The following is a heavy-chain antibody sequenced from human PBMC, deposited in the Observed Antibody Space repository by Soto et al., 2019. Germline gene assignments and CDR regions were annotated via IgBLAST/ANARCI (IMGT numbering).Heavy chain of an antibody. D-gene: IGHD5-18*01. J-gene: IGHJ3*02. CDR3: ARAMGYLAFDI. CDR1: GYTFTSYY. CDR2: INPSGGST. V-gene: IGHV1-46*01. Sequence: ASVKVSCKASGYTFTSYYMHWVRQAPGQGLERMGIINPSGGSTSYAQKFQGRVTMTRDTSTSTVYMELSGLRSEDTAVYYCARAMGYLAFDIWGQGTMVTVSS.